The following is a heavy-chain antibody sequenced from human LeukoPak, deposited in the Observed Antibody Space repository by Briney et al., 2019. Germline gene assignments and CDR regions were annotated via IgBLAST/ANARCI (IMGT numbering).Heavy chain of an antibody. CDR3: ARLVSATVPNYYYGMDV. V-gene: IGHV3-23*01. J-gene: IGHJ6*02. CDR1: GFTFSSYA. Sequence: GGSLRLSCAASGFTFSSYAMSWVRQAPGKGLEWVSAISGSGGSTYYADSVKGRFTISRDNAKNSLYLQMNSLRAEDTAVYYCARLVSATVPNYYYGMDVWGQGTTVTVSS. D-gene: IGHD2-2*01. CDR2: ISGSGGST.